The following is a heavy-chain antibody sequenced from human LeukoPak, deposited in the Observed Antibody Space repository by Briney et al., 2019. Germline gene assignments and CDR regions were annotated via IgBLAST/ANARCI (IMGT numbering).Heavy chain of an antibody. Sequence: GASVKVSCXASGYTFTSYDINWVRQASGQGLEWMEWMNPNSGNTGYAQKFQGRVTMTRNTSISTAYMELSSLRSEDTAVYYCARVRSGSRRGYCSGGSCYPFDYWGQGTLVTVSS. CDR2: MNPNSGNT. CDR1: GYTFTSYD. J-gene: IGHJ4*02. CDR3: ARVRSGSRRGYCSGGSCYPFDY. D-gene: IGHD2-15*01. V-gene: IGHV1-8*01.